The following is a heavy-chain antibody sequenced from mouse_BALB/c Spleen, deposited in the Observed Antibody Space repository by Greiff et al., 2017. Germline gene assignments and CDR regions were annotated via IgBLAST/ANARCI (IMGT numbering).Heavy chain of an antibody. CDR3: AREGNGSSYGGYYFDY. J-gene: IGHJ2*01. Sequence: QVQLKQSGPELVKPGASVKISCKASGYAFSSSWMNWVKQRPGQGLEWIGRIYPGDGDTNYNGKFKGKATLTADKSSSTAYMQLSSLTSVDSAVYFCAREGNGSSYGGYYFDYWGQGTTLTVSS. CDR2: IYPGDGDT. V-gene: IGHV1-82*01. CDR1: GYAFSSSW. D-gene: IGHD1-1*01.